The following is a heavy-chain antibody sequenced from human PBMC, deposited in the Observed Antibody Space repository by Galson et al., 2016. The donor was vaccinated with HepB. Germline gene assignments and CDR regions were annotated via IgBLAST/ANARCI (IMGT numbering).Heavy chain of an antibody. J-gene: IGHJ5*02. CDR1: GGSISRGGYY. CDR2: IYYSGNT. V-gene: IGHV4-31*03. D-gene: IGHD1-1*01. Sequence: TLSLTCTVSGGSISRGGYYWTWIRQRPGKGLEWIGYIYYSGNTYYNPSLKSRVNISADTSKRQFSLRLSSVTAADTAIYYCARDQTTGTTDWFDPWGQGALVIVSS. CDR3: ARDQTTGTTDWFDP.